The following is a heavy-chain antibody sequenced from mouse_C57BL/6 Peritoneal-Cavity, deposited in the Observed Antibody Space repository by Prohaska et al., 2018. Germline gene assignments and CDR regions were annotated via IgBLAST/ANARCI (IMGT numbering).Heavy chain of an antibody. J-gene: IGHJ1*03. Sequence: QIQLVQSGPELKKPGETVKISCKASGYTFTTYGLSWVKQAPGKGLKWMGWINTYSGVPTYADDFKGRFAFSLETSASTAYLQINNLKNEDTATYFCARLELGRRYFDVWGTGTTVTVSS. V-gene: IGHV9-3*01. CDR3: ARLELGRRYFDV. CDR1: GYTFTTYG. CDR2: INTYSGVP. D-gene: IGHD4-1*01.